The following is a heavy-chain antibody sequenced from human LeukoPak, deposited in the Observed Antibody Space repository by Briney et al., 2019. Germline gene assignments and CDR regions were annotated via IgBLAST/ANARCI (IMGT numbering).Heavy chain of an antibody. D-gene: IGHD6-25*01. CDR1: GFTFSSYA. V-gene: IGHV3-23*01. CDR2: ISASGEST. J-gene: IGHJ4*02. CDR3: ASGHKTNLNY. Sequence: GGSLRLSCAASGFTFSSYAMSWVRQAPGKGVEWVSSISASGESTYYADSVKGRFTISRDNAKNTLYLQMNTLRAEDTAVYYCASGHKTNLNYWGQGTLVTVSS.